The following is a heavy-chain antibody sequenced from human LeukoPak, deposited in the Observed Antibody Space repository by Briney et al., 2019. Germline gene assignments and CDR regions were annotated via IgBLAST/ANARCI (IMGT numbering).Heavy chain of an antibody. CDR1: GGSISSGSYY. D-gene: IGHD5-24*01. CDR2: IYTSGST. V-gene: IGHV4-61*02. CDR3: ARERRDGYNLKAFDI. J-gene: IGHJ3*02. Sequence: SETLSLTCTVSGGSISSGSYYWSWIRQPAGKGLEWIGRIYTSGSTNYNPSLKSRVTISVDTSKNQFSLKLSPVTAADTAVYYCARERRDGYNLKAFDIWGQGTMVTVSS.